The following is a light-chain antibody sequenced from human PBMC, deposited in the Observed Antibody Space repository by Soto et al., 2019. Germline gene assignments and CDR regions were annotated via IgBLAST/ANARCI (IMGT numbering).Light chain of an antibody. V-gene: IGKV3-15*01. J-gene: IGKJ1*01. CDR1: QSVSSN. CDR3: QQSGWT. CDR2: GAS. Sequence: EIVMTQSPATLSVSPGERATLSCRASQSVSSNLAWYQQKPGQAPRLLIYGASTRATGIPARFSGSGSGTEFTITISSLQSEDFAVYYCQQSGWTFGQGTKVEIK.